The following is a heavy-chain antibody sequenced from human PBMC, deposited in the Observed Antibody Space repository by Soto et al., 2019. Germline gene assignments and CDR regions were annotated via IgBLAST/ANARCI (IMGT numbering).Heavy chain of an antibody. Sequence: LSLTCTVSGGSISSGDYYWSWIRQPPGKGLEWIGYIYYSGSTYYNPSLKSRVTISVDTSKNQFSLKLSSVTAADTAVYYCARDGRGGYYPRGAFDIWGQGTMVTVSS. CDR2: IYYSGST. V-gene: IGHV4-30-4*01. CDR3: ARDGRGGYYPRGAFDI. CDR1: GGSISSGDYY. D-gene: IGHD3-22*01. J-gene: IGHJ3*02.